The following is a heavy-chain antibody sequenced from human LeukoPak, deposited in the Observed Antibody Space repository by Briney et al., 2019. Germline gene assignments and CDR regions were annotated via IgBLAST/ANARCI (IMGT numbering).Heavy chain of an antibody. V-gene: IGHV3-23*01. D-gene: IGHD1-26*01. CDR3: AKEKWESGWFDP. CDR1: GFTFSSYA. Sequence: PGGSLRLSCAASGFTFSSYAMTWVRQAPGKGLEWVSGISGGGGRTYYADSVKGRFTISRDNSENTLYLQMNSLRAEDTAVYYGAKEKWESGWFDPWGQGTLVTVSS. J-gene: IGHJ5*02. CDR2: ISGGGGRT.